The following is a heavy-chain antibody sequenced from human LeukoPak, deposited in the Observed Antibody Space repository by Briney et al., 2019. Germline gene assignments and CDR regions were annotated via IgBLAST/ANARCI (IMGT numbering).Heavy chain of an antibody. CDR1: GFTFSSYW. CDR3: ARDRPYYYDSSGYYEGNI. D-gene: IGHD3-22*01. V-gene: IGHV3-7*01. Sequence: GGSLRLSCAASGFTFSSYWMSWVRQAPGKGLEWVANIKQDGSEKYYVDSVKGRFTISRDNAKNSLYLQMNSLRAEDTAVYYCARDRPYYYDSSGYYEGNIWGQGTMVTVSS. CDR2: IKQDGSEK. J-gene: IGHJ3*02.